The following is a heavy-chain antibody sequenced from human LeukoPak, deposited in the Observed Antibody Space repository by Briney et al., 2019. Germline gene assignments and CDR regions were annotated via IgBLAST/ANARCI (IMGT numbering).Heavy chain of an antibody. CDR1: GFTFSSYA. Sequence: GGSLRLSCAASGFTFSSYAMHWVRQAPGKGLEWVAVISYDGSNKYYADSVKGRFTISRDNSKNTLYLQMNSLRAEDTAVYYCAREVQDYFDYWAQGTLVTVSS. V-gene: IGHV3-30*04. CDR2: ISYDGSNK. CDR3: AREVQDYFDY. J-gene: IGHJ4*02.